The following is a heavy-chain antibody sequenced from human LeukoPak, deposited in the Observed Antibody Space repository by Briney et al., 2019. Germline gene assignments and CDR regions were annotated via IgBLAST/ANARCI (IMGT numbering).Heavy chain of an antibody. Sequence: SETLSLTCTVSGGSISSSSYYWGWIRQAPGKGLEWIGSIYYSGSTYYNPSLKSRVTISVDTSKNQFSLKLSSVTAADTAVYYCARDQATAMPFDYWGQGTLVTVSS. CDR1: GGSISSSSYY. V-gene: IGHV4-39*07. J-gene: IGHJ4*02. CDR3: ARDQATAMPFDY. D-gene: IGHD2-2*01. CDR2: IYYSGST.